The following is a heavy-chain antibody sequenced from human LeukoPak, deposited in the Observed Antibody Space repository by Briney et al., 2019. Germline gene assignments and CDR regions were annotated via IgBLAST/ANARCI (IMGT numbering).Heavy chain of an antibody. D-gene: IGHD3-22*01. CDR2: IKQDGSER. Sequence: GGSLRLSCEASGFSMSVYWMSWVRQAPGKGLEWVGNIKQDGSERNYVDSVKGRFTISRDNAKKSLYQQINSLRAEDTAVYYCARDWGAYYHFFDYWGQGTLVTVSS. CDR1: GFSMSVYW. CDR3: ARDWGAYYHFFDY. V-gene: IGHV3-7*01. J-gene: IGHJ4*02.